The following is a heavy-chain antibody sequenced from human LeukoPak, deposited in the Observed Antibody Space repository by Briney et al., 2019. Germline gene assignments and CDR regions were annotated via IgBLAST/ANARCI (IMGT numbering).Heavy chain of an antibody. J-gene: IGHJ6*02. CDR1: GFTFSSYA. CDR3: ARVRYCSGGSCYFYNAMDV. D-gene: IGHD2-15*01. CDR2: ISYDGSNK. Sequence: PGRSLRLSCAASGFTFSSYAMHWVRQAPGKGLEWVAVISYDGSNKYYADSVKGRFTISRDNSKNTLYLQMNSLRAEDTAVYYCARVRYCSGGSCYFYNAMDVWGQGTTVTVSS. V-gene: IGHV3-30-3*01.